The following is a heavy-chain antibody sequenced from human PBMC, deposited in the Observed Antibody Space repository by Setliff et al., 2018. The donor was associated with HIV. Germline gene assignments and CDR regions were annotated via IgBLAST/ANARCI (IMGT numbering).Heavy chain of an antibody. D-gene: IGHD3-22*01. CDR2: IRYDISNK. V-gene: IGHV3-30*02. CDR3: ARGTYYYDSSGFDAFDI. J-gene: IGHJ3*02. CDR1: GFTFSSHG. Sequence: GESLKISCAASGFTFSSHGMHWVRQAPGKGLEWGACIRYDISNKNYADSVKGRFSISRDNSKNTLYLQMNRLRAEDTAVYYCARGTYYYDSSGFDAFDIWGQGTLVTVSS.